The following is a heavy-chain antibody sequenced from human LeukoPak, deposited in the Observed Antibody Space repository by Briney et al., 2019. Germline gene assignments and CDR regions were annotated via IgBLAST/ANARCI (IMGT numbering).Heavy chain of an antibody. V-gene: IGHV5-51*01. D-gene: IGHD2-15*01. CDR3: GRGGYYSGGIFYYYFDY. Sequence: GESLKICCECSGXRFTSYWIGWXXPMPGXGLEWMGIIYPGDSGTRDSPSFQGQLTISADNSISTAYLQWSRMKASDTAMYYCGRGGYYSGGIFYYYFDYWGQGTLVTVSS. CDR1: GXRFTSYW. CDR2: IYPGDSGT. J-gene: IGHJ4*02.